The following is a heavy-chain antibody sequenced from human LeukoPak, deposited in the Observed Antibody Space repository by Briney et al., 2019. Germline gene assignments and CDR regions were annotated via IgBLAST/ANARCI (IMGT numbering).Heavy chain of an antibody. J-gene: IGHJ4*02. CDR3: SRRAGEYSHPYDY. CDR2: IYSGGDT. CDR1: GFTVSSNP. D-gene: IGHD2-15*01. V-gene: IGHV3-53*01. Sequence: GGSLRLSCTVSGFTVSSNPWSWVRQAPGKGLEWVSFIYSGGDTHYSDSVKGRFTISRDNSKNTLYLQMNSLRAEDTAIYYCSRRAGEYSHPYDYWGQGTLVTVSS.